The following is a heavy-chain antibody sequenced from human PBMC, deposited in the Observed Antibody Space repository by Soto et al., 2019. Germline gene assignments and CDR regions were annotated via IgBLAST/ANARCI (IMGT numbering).Heavy chain of an antibody. Sequence: QLQLQESGSGLVKPSQTLSLTCAVSGGSISSGGYSWSWVRQPPGKGLEWIGYIYHSGSTYYNPSLMSRVTSSLGRSKNQFSLKLSSVTAADTAVYYSARVPSPSGQRTLVTVSS. V-gene: IGHV4-30-2*01. J-gene: IGHJ5*02. CDR3: ARVPSP. CDR2: IYHSGST. CDR1: GGSISSGGYS.